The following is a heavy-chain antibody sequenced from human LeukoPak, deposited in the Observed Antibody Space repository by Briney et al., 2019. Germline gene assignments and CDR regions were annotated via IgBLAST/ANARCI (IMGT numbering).Heavy chain of an antibody. D-gene: IGHD2-21*01. V-gene: IGHV1-69*13. CDR2: IIPKLGRV. CDR3: AIRHCGGECHPTNYYYYGIHV. J-gene: IGHJ6*02. CDR1: GDTVSNYG. Sequence: SVKVSCKASGDTVSNYGISWVRQAPGQGLEWMGGIIPKLGRVNYAQKLQGRVMITAVESTNTVNMELNSLRSEDTAVYYCAIRHCGGECHPTNYYYYGIHVWGQGTTVIVSS.